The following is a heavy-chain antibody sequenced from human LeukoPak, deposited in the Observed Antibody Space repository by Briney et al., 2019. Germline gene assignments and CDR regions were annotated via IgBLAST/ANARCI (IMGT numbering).Heavy chain of an antibody. Sequence: SETLSLTCTVSGDSITNYYWSWLRQPPGKGLEWIGYIYYTGSTNHNPSLKSRVIISVDTSKNQFSLNLRSVTAADTAVYYCARGLRLASSYYYYYMDVWGKGTTVTVSS. J-gene: IGHJ6*03. V-gene: IGHV4-59*01. CDR1: GDSITNYY. CDR2: IYYTGST. CDR3: ARGLRLASSYYYYYMDV. D-gene: IGHD6-19*01.